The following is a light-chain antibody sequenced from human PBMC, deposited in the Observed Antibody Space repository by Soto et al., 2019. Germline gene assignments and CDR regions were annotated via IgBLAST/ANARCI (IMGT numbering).Light chain of an antibody. V-gene: IGLV2-14*01. CDR3: TSYTTSSLYV. J-gene: IGLJ1*01. CDR1: SSDVGGYDY. CDR2: DVT. Sequence: QSVLTQPASVXGSPGQSIAISCTGTSSDVGGYDYVSWYQQHPGKAPKVIIYDVTNRPSGVSNRFSGSKSGNTASLTISGLQSEDEADYYCTSYTTSSLYVFGTXTKVTV.